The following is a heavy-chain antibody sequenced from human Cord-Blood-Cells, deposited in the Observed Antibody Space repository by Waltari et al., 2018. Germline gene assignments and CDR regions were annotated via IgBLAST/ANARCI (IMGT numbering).Heavy chain of an antibody. CDR3: ARAATYYYGSGSSRNWFDP. CDR2: IYPCDPYP. J-gene: IGHJ5*02. V-gene: IGHV5-51*01. CDR1: GYSFTSYW. D-gene: IGHD3-10*01. Sequence: EVQLVQSGAEVKKPGESLKISCKGSGYSFTSYWIGWVRQMPGKGLEWMGCIYPCDPYPRSSPSFQCQATISADKSISTAYLQWSCLKASDTAMYYCARAATYYYGSGSSRNWFDPWGQGTLVTVSS.